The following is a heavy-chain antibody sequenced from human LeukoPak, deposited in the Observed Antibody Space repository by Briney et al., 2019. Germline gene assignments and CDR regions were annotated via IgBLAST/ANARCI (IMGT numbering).Heavy chain of an antibody. Sequence: PGGSLRLSCAASEFTFSSYSMNWVRQAPGKGLEWVSHISSSGSTIYYADSVKGRFTMSRDNAKNSLYLQINSLRAEDTAVYYCARDGVRHDYSDLDYWGQRTLVTVSS. CDR2: ISSSGSTI. CDR1: EFTFSSYS. V-gene: IGHV3-48*04. D-gene: IGHD4-17*01. CDR3: ARDGVRHDYSDLDY. J-gene: IGHJ4*02.